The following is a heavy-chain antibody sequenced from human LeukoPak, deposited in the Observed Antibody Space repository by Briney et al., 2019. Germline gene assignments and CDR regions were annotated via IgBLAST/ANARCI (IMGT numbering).Heavy chain of an antibody. J-gene: IGHJ4*02. CDR1: GYTFTGYY. CDR2: INPNSGGT. V-gene: IGHV1-2*06. D-gene: IGHD3-3*01. Sequence: ASVKVSCKASGYTFTGYYMHWVRQAPGQGLEWMGRINPNSGGTNYAQKFQGRVTMTRDTSISTAYMELSRLRSDDTAVYYCARTYYDFWSGYYPFDYWGQGTLVTASS. CDR3: ARTYYDFWSGYYPFDY.